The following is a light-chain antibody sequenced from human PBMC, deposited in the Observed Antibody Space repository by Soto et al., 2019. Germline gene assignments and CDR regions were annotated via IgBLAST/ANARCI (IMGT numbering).Light chain of an antibody. CDR3: QQYYTFPWT. Sequence: DIQMTQSPSTLSAGVGDRVTISCRASPYISNWLAWYQQKPGKAPKLLIYKASNLESGVPSRFSGSGFGTEFTLTFSSLQFDDCATYYCQQYYTFPWTFGQGTRVEV. CDR2: KAS. V-gene: IGKV1-5*03. J-gene: IGKJ1*01. CDR1: PYISNW.